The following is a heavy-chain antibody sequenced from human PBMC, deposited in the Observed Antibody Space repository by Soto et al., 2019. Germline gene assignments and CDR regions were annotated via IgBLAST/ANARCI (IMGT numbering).Heavy chain of an antibody. CDR3: ARDRDSSGYYYGPGAFDI. CDR1: GFTFSSYS. J-gene: IGHJ3*02. Sequence: GGSLRLSCAASGFTFSSYSMNWVRQAPGKGLEWVSSISSSSYIYYADSVKGRFTISRDNAKNSLYLQMNSLRAEDTAVYYCARDRDSSGYYYGPGAFDIWGQGTMVTVSS. V-gene: IGHV3-21*01. D-gene: IGHD3-22*01. CDR2: ISSSSYI.